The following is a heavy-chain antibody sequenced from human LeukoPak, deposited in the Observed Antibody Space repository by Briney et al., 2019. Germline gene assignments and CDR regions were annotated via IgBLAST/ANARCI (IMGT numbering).Heavy chain of an antibody. Sequence: ASVKVSCKASGYTFTGYYMHWVRQAPGQGLEWMGWINPNSGGTNYAQKFQGRVTMTRDTSISTAYMELSSLRSEDTAVYYCARDNDSSGYYWNFPFFNWFDPWGQGTLVTVSS. J-gene: IGHJ5*02. CDR3: ARDNDSSGYYWNFPFFNWFDP. CDR2: INPNSGGT. D-gene: IGHD3-22*01. CDR1: GYTFTGYY. V-gene: IGHV1-2*02.